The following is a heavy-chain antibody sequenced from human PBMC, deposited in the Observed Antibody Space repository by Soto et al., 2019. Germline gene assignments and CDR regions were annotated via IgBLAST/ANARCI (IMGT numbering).Heavy chain of an antibody. V-gene: IGHV4-61*01. CDR3: ARDASPLSATVGGYYYYGLDV. J-gene: IGHJ6*02. CDR2: IFYSGGT. CDR1: GDSVRSGTYH. D-gene: IGHD2-15*01. Sequence: QVQLQESGPGLVKASETLSLTCTVSGDSVRSGTYHWSWVRQPPGKGLEWIGYIFYSGGTNSNPSLKSRVYMSVDTSKIQFSLSLTSVTAADTAVYYCARDASPLSATVGGYYYYGLDVWGQGTTVTVSS.